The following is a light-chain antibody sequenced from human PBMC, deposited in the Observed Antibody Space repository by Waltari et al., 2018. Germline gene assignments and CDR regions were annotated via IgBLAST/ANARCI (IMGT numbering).Light chain of an antibody. CDR2: DAT. J-gene: IGLJ1*01. V-gene: IGLV2-14*03. CDR1: SNDVGTYTC. Sequence: QSALTQPASVSGSPGQSITISCTGTSNDVGTYTCVSWYQQHPGKAPKLIIHDATKRPSGCSNRFSGSKSGNTASLTISGLQTEDEADYYCSSCTSTSTLVFGNGTKVTVL. CDR3: SSCTSTSTLV.